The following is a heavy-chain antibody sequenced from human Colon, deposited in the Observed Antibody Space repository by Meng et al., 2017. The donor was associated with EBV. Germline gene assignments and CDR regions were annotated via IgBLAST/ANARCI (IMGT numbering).Heavy chain of an antibody. J-gene: IGHJ5*02. D-gene: IGHD2-21*02. CDR3: ARGPYCGGDCYWFDP. V-gene: IGHV4-30-2*01. CDR1: GDSISSGDYS. CDR2: IYHGGTT. Sequence: LALRVSDSGLAQPSQSLSLTCAVSGDSISSGDYSWSWIRQPPGQGLEWIGYIYHGGTTYNTSLKSRVTISVDNSKNQFSLRLTSVTAADTAVYYCARGPYCGGDCYWFDPWGQGTLVTVSS.